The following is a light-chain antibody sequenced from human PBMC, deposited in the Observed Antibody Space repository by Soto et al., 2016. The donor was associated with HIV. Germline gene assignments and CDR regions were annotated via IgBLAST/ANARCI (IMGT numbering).Light chain of an antibody. V-gene: IGKV1-16*02. Sequence: DIQMTQSPSSLSASVGDSVTITCRASQGINTYIAWFQQKFGKAPKSLIYGVSSLQSGVPSKFSGNGSETDFTLTINNLQPEDSATYYCQHYNSYPRGFGQGTKVEI. CDR3: QHYNSYPRG. CDR2: GVS. J-gene: IGKJ1*01. CDR1: QGINTY.